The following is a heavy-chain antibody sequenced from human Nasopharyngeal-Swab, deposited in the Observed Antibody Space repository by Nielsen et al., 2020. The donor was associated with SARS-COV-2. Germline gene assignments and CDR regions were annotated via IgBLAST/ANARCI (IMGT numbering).Heavy chain of an antibody. D-gene: IGHD6-19*01. CDR1: GFTFSSYG. CDR2: ISYDGSSK. CDR3: AKDTSGWFLDY. V-gene: IGHV3-30*18. Sequence: GGSLRLSCAASGFTFSSYGMHWVRQAPGKGLEWVAVISYDGSSKYYADSVKGRFTISRDNSKNTLYLQMNSLRAEDTAVYYCAKDTSGWFLDYWGQGTLVTVSS. J-gene: IGHJ4*02.